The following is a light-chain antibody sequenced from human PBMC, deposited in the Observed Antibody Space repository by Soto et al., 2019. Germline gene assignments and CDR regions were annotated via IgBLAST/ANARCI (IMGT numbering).Light chain of an antibody. CDR3: SSYTSSSTNWV. Sequence: QSALTQPASVSGSPGQSITISCTGTSSDVGGYNYVSWYQQHPGKAPKLMIYEVSNRPSGVSHRFSGSKSGSTASLTISGLQAEDEADYYCSSYTSSSTNWVFGGGTKVTVL. CDR2: EVS. CDR1: SSDVGGYNY. J-gene: IGLJ3*02. V-gene: IGLV2-14*01.